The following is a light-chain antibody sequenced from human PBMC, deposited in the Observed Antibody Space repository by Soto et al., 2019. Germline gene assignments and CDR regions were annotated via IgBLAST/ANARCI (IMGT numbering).Light chain of an antibody. V-gene: IGKV3-15*01. CDR3: QQYNNWPPT. Sequence: EIVRTQSPATLSVSPGERATISCRASQSVSRNLAWYQQKPGQAPRLLIYGASTRATGIPARFIGSGSGTEFTLTISSLQSEDFAFYYCQQYNNWPPTFGQVTKVEIK. CDR2: GAS. CDR1: QSVSRN. J-gene: IGKJ1*01.